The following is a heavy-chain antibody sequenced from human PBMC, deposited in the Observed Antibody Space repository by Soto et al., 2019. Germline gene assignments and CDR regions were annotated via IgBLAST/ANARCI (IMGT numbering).Heavy chain of an antibody. CDR2: IYHGGSP. CDR3: ARGVLH. Sequence: PSETQSLTWRVSGASGSTDYWSWIRQPPGKRLEYIGFIYHGGSPNYNPSLESRVTISPDTSKNQLSLRLNSVTAADTAVYYCARGVLHWGQGTLVTVSS. CDR1: GASGSTDY. V-gene: IGHV4-59*02. J-gene: IGHJ4*01.